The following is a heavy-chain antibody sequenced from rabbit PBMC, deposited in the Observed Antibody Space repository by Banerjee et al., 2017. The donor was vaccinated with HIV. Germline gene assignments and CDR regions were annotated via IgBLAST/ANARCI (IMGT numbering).Heavy chain of an antibody. CDR3: ARDLLYVSSRNL. CDR2: IYAGSSGNT. D-gene: IGHD4-2*01. J-gene: IGHJ4*01. CDR1: GFDFSSNA. Sequence: QEQLVESGGGLVQPEGSLTLTCKASGFDFSSNAMCWVRQAPGKGPEWIACIYAGSSGNTYYASWAKGRFTISKTSSTTVTLQMTSLTAADTATYFCARDLLYVSSRNLWGQGTLVTVS. V-gene: IGHV1S45*01.